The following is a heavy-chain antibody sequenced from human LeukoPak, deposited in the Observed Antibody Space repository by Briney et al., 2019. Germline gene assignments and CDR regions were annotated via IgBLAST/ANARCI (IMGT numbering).Heavy chain of an antibody. V-gene: IGHV6-1*01. Sequence: SQTLSLTCAISGDNVSRDRIDWNWIRQSPSRGLEWLGRTYYKSAWYNDYAVSVKGRIIINADTSKNQFSLQLNSVTPEDTAVYYCARGTGWPQFDYWGQGTLVTVSS. D-gene: IGHD6-19*01. CDR1: GDNVSRDRID. J-gene: IGHJ4*02. CDR3: ARGTGWPQFDY. CDR2: TYYKSAWYN.